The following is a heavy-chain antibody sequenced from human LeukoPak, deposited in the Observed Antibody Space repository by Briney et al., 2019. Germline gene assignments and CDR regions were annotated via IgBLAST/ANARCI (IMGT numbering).Heavy chain of an antibody. D-gene: IGHD4-17*01. Sequence: GASVKVSCKASGYTFTGYYMHWVRQAPGQGLEWMGWINPLNGGTNYAQRFHGRVTMTRDTSIRTVYMELRRLTSDDTAVYYCASGDTFGATTVTKGVGAFDIWGQGTMVTVSS. J-gene: IGHJ3*02. CDR1: GYTFTGYY. V-gene: IGHV1-2*02. CDR2: INPLNGGT. CDR3: ASGDTFGATTVTKGVGAFDI.